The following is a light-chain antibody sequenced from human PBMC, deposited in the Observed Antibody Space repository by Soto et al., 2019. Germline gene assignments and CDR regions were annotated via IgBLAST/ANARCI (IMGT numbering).Light chain of an antibody. CDR1: ISDVGGFNY. CDR3: NSYTSSSTYV. J-gene: IGLJ1*01. Sequence: QSVLTQPASVSGSPGQSITISCTGTISDVGGFNYVSWYQQHPGKAPKLMIYDVTNRPSGVSYRFSGSKSGNTASLTISGLQAEDEADYYCNSYTSSSTYVFGTRTKLTVL. CDR2: DVT. V-gene: IGLV2-14*03.